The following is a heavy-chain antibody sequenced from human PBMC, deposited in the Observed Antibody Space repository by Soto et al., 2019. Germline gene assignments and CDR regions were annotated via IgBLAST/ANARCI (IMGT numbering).Heavy chain of an antibody. CDR1: GGSISSGGYY. Sequence: SETLSLTCTVSGGSISSGGYYWSWIRQHPGKGLEWIGYIYYSGSTYYNPSLKSRVTISVDTSKNQFSLKLSSVTAADTAVYYCATHTGGYSYGLFDYWGQGTLLTVSS. CDR2: IYYSGST. CDR3: ATHTGGYSYGLFDY. V-gene: IGHV4-31*03. D-gene: IGHD5-18*01. J-gene: IGHJ4*02.